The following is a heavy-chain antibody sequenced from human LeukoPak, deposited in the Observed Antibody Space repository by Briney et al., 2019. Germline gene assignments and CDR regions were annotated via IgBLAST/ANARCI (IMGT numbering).Heavy chain of an antibody. D-gene: IGHD3-22*01. CDR3: AKGGGAYYSDSSTYSAPFEH. Sequence: PGGSLRLSCAASGFTFSSSAINWVRQAPGKGLEWVSGISGSGGSTYYADPVKGRFTISRDNSKNTLYLQMNSLRAEDTAVYYCAKGGGAYYSDSSTYSAPFEHWGQGTLVTVSS. V-gene: IGHV3-23*01. CDR2: ISGSGGST. J-gene: IGHJ4*02. CDR1: GFTFSSSA.